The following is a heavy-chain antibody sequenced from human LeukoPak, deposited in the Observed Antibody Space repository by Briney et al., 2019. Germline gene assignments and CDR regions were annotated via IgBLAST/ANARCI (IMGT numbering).Heavy chain of an antibody. J-gene: IGHJ4*02. V-gene: IGHV1-18*01. Sequence: ASVKVSCKASGYTFTTDGITWVRQAPGQGPEWMGWISAYNGDTNFAQNLQGRVTMTTDTSTSTAYMELRSLRSDDTAVYYCARGTLVQLGVWGQGTLVTVSS. CDR2: ISAYNGDT. CDR3: ARGTLVQLGV. CDR1: GYTFTTDG. D-gene: IGHD6-6*01.